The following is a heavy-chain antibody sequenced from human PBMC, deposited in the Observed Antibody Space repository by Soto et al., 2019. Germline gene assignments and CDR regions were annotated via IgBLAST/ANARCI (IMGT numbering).Heavy chain of an antibody. Sequence: GGSLRLSCAASGFTFSIYAMTWVRQAPGKGLEWVSGLSSSGGTTHYADSVKGRFTISRDNSKNTLFLQMNSLRVEDTAVYYCAKLPRGSSPENDYWGQGTLVTVSS. CDR1: GFTFSIYA. V-gene: IGHV3-23*01. J-gene: IGHJ4*02. CDR3: AKLPRGSSPENDY. CDR2: LSSSGGTT. D-gene: IGHD6-6*01.